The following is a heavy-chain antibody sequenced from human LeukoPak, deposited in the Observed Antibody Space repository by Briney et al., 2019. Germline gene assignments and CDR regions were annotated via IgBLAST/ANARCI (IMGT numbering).Heavy chain of an antibody. Sequence: GGSLRLSCAASGFTFSSYSMNWVRQAPGKGLEWVSAISGSGGSTYYADSVKGRFTISRDNSKNTLYLQMNSLRAEDTAVYYCAKVSGYSSSSLADYWGQGTLVTVSS. CDR2: ISGSGGST. CDR3: AKVSGYSSSSLADY. J-gene: IGHJ4*02. D-gene: IGHD6-13*01. CDR1: GFTFSSYS. V-gene: IGHV3-23*01.